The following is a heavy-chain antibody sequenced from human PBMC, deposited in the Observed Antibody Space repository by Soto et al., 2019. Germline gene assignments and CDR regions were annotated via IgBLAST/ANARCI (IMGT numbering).Heavy chain of an antibody. CDR3: VRGDGGGQFDS. D-gene: IGHD2-21*01. CDR2: ISPNSNYR. V-gene: IGHV3-11*06. CDR1: GFTFSDFY. J-gene: IGHJ4*02. Sequence: QIQLVESGGGLVKPGGSLRLSCEVSGFTFSDFYMSWIRQAPGKGLEWLSYISPNSNYRQYAESVKGRHTISRDNAKNSLSLQMNSRRVEDTAVYYCVRGDGGGQFDSWGQGTLVTVSS.